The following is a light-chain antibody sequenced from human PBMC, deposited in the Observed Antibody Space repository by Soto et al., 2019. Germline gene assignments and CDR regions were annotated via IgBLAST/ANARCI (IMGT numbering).Light chain of an antibody. Sequence: QSALTQPASVSGSPGQSITISCSGTNIDVGNYDLVSWYQQHPGKAPKLMLYEVGSRPSGVSYRFSGSKSGNTASLTISELQAEDEADYYCCSYAYSGEVFGTGTKVTVL. V-gene: IGLV2-23*02. CDR2: EVG. CDR3: CSYAYSGEV. J-gene: IGLJ1*01. CDR1: NIDVGNYDL.